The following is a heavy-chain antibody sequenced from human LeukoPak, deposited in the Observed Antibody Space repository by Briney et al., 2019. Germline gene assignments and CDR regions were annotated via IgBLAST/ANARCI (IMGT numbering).Heavy chain of an antibody. J-gene: IGHJ4*02. V-gene: IGHV3-7*04. D-gene: IGHD3-10*01. CDR1: GFTFSSYW. Sequence: GGSLRLSCAASGFTFSSYWMSWVRQAPGKGLEWVANIKQDGSEKYYVDSVKGRFTISRDNAKNSLYLQMNSLRAENTAVYYCARAYLGSGKTVDYWGQGTLVTVSS. CDR2: IKQDGSEK. CDR3: ARAYLGSGKTVDY.